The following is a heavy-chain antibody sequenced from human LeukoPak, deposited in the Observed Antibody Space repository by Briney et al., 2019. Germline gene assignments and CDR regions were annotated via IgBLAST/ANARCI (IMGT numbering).Heavy chain of an antibody. V-gene: IGHV3-21*01. Sequence: GGSLRLSCAASGFTFSSYSMNWVRQAPGKGLEWVSSISSSSSYIYYADSVKGRFTISRDNAKTSLYLQMNSLRAEDTAVYYCARDISRSTSSDYFDYWGQGTLVTVSS. CDR1: GFTFSSYS. J-gene: IGHJ4*02. CDR2: ISSSSSYI. D-gene: IGHD2-2*01. CDR3: ARDISRSTSSDYFDY.